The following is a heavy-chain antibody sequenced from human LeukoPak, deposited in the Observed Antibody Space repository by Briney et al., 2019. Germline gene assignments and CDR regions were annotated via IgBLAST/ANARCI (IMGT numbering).Heavy chain of an antibody. Sequence: GGSLRLSCAASGFTFSSYAMHWVRQAPGKGLEWLSGVSPPGGGTYYADSVKGRFTISRDDSKNTLSLQMNSLRVEDTAVYYCARDLAWGAFDYWGQGTLVTVSS. CDR2: VSPPGGGT. CDR1: GFTFSSYA. V-gene: IGHV3-23*01. D-gene: IGHD7-27*01. CDR3: ARDLAWGAFDY. J-gene: IGHJ4*02.